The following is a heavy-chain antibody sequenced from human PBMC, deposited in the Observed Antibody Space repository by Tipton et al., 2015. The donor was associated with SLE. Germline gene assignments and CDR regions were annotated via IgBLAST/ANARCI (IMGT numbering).Heavy chain of an antibody. Sequence: TLSLTCTVSGGSISNSSYYWGWIRQSPGKGLEWIGSIYYSGSTYYNPSLESRVTISVDTSKNQFSLNLNSVTAADTAVYYCARQGSYSIGWYIHWGQGTLVTVSS. CDR3: ARQGSYSIGWYIH. CDR1: GGSISNSSYY. V-gene: IGHV4-39*01. D-gene: IGHD6-19*01. CDR2: IYYSGST. J-gene: IGHJ4*02.